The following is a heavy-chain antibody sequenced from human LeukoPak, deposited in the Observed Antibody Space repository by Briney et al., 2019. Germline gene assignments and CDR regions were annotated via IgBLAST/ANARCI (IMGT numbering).Heavy chain of an antibody. J-gene: IGHJ5*02. D-gene: IGHD3-10*01. CDR1: GYTFTAYY. CDR3: ARGAKFRSYGSGTYYTSLPFDP. V-gene: IGHV1-3*03. Sequence: AASVKVSCKASGYTFTAYYIHWVRQAPGQRLEWMGWINTGNGNTKYSQEFQGRVTITRDTSASTAYMELSSLRSEDMAVYYCARGAKFRSYGSGTYYTSLPFDPWGQGTLVTVSS. CDR2: INTGNGNT.